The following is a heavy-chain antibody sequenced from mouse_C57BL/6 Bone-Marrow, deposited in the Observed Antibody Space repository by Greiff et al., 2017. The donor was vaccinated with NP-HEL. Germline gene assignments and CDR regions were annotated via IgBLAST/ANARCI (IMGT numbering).Heavy chain of an antibody. CDR3: ARSDYYGSSPFDY. CDR1: GYTFTSYW. D-gene: IGHD1-1*01. V-gene: IGHV1-50*01. Sequence: QVQLQQPGAELVKPGASVKLSCKASGYTFTSYWMQWVKQRPGQGLEWIGEIDPSDSYTNYNQKFKGKATLTVDTSSSTAYMQLSSLTSEDSAVYYGARSDYYGSSPFDYWGQGTTLTVSS. J-gene: IGHJ2*01. CDR2: IDPSDSYT.